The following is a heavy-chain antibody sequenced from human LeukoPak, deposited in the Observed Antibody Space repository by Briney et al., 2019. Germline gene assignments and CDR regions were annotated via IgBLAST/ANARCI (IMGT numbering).Heavy chain of an antibody. Sequence: GASVKVSCKASGGTFSSYAISWVRQAPGQGLEWMGGITPIFGTANYAQKFQGRVTITTDESTSTAYMELSSLRSEDTAVYYCASSPRGYSYGTYFDYWGQGTLVTVSS. CDR3: ASSPRGYSYGTYFDY. J-gene: IGHJ4*02. CDR2: ITPIFGTA. CDR1: GGTFSSYA. V-gene: IGHV1-69*05. D-gene: IGHD5-18*01.